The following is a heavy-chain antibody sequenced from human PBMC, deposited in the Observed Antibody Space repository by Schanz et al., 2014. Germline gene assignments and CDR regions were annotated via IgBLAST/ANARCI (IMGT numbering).Heavy chain of an antibody. CDR1: GFTFSTSA. CDR2: ISASGGTT. J-gene: IGHJ5*01. D-gene: IGHD2-15*01. CDR3: AKTPREYCNYDSCPNWFDS. V-gene: IGHV3-23*04. Sequence: EVQLVESGGGLVQPGGSLRLSCAASGFTFSTSAMSWVRQVPGKGLEWVSAISASGGTTYYADSVKGRFTISRDNSKNTLYLQMNSLRAEDTAVYYCAKTPREYCNYDSCPNWFDSWGQGTLVNASS.